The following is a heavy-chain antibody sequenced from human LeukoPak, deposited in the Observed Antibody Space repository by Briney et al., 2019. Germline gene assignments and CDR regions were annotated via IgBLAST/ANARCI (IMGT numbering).Heavy chain of an antibody. D-gene: IGHD1-26*01. CDR3: ARHYSGTYPFDY. Sequence: SETLSLTCTVSGDSITNSNYFWAWIRQPPGKGLEWIGTIYYSGSTYYNPSLKSRVTISVDTSKNQLSLRLSSVTAADTALYYCARHYSGTYPFDYWGQGTLVTVSS. V-gene: IGHV4-39*01. CDR1: GDSITNSNYF. CDR2: IYYSGST. J-gene: IGHJ4*02.